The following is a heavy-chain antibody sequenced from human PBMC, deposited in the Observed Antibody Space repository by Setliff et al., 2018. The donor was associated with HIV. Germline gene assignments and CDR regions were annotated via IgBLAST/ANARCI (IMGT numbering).Heavy chain of an antibody. J-gene: IGHJ6*03. Sequence: PGGSLRLSCVASGFTFSSFAMHWVRQAPGKGLEWVSSISPSGSYIYYADSMKGRFTISRDNAKNSLYLQMNSLRAEDTAVYYCARGDTTPIYPNYMDVWGKGTTVTVSS. CDR3: ARGDTTPIYPNYMDV. D-gene: IGHD2-21*02. CDR2: ISPSGSYI. CDR1: GFTFSSFA. V-gene: IGHV3-21*01.